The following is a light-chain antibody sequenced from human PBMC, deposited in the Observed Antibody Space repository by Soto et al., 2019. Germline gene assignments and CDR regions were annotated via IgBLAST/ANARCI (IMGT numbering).Light chain of an antibody. CDR3: QQYDSSLRT. CDR2: GAS. V-gene: IGKV3-20*01. J-gene: IGKJ1*01. CDR1: QSVSSSF. Sequence: EIVLTQSPGTLSLSPGERATLFCRASQSVSSSFLAWYQQKPGQAPRLLIYGASSRATGIPDRFSGSGSGTDFTLTISRLEPEDFAVYYCQQYDSSLRTFGQGTKVEIK.